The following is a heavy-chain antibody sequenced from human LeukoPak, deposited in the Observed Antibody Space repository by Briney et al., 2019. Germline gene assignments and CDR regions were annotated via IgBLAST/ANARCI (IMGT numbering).Heavy chain of an antibody. V-gene: IGHV3-72*01. CDR3: VRDQGRPGDY. J-gene: IGHJ4*02. CDR2: TGNKVHNYTT. D-gene: IGHD2-2*01. CDR1: GFTFSDHF. Sequence: PGGSLRLSCAASGFTFSDHFLDWVRQAPGKGLEWVGRTGNKVHNYTTSYAASVKGRFTISRHASKKLMYLQMNSLKTEDTAVYFCVRDQGRPGDYWGQGTLVTVSS.